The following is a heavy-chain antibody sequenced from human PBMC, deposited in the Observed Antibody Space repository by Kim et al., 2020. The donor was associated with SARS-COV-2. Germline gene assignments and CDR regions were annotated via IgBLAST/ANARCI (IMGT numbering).Heavy chain of an antibody. CDR1: GFTFSSYA. Sequence: GGSLRLSCTVSGFTFSSYAMTWVRQAPGKGLEWVSGISAGGDRTYYADSVKGRFTISRDNSKNTLYLQITTLSAEDTALYYCAKAGQRLVWGYFDYRGQGTLVTVSS. J-gene: IGHJ4*02. D-gene: IGHD6-13*01. CDR2: ISAGGDRT. CDR3: AKAGQRLVWGYFDY. V-gene: IGHV3-23*01.